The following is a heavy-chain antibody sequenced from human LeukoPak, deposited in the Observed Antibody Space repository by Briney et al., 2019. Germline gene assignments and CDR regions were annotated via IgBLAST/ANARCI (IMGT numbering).Heavy chain of an antibody. V-gene: IGHV3-7*04. CDR2: IKQDGSEK. D-gene: IGHD3-3*01. J-gene: IGHJ6*02. CDR3: ARGSITYYDFWSGYLGGDYYYGMDV. CDR1: GFTFSSYW. Sequence: GGSLRLSCAASGFTFSSYWMSWVRQAPGKGLEWVANIKQDGSEKYYVDSVKGRFTISRDNAKNSLYLQMNSLRAEDTAVYYCARGSITYYDFWSGYLGGDYYYGMDVWGQGTTVTVSS.